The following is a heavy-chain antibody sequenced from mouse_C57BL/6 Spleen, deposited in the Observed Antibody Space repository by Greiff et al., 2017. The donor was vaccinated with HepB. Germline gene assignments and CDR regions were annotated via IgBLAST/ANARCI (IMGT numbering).Heavy chain of an antibody. D-gene: IGHD1-1*01. CDR1: GYTFTSYW. CDR2: IDPSDSYT. CDR3: AREYGSDY. V-gene: IGHV1-50*01. Sequence: VQLQQSGAELVKPGASVKLSCKASGYTFTSYWMQWVKQRPGQGLEWIGEIDPSDSYTNYNQKFKGKATLTVDTSSSTAYMQLSRLTSEDSAVYYCAREYGSDYWGQGTTLTVSS. J-gene: IGHJ2*01.